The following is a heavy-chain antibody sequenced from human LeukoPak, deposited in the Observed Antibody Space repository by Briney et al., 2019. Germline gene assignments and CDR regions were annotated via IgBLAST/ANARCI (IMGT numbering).Heavy chain of an antibody. J-gene: IGHJ4*02. CDR3: ARVLAGSGNYDY. CDR2: ICHTGTT. CDR1: GYSISSGYY. D-gene: IGHD3-10*01. Sequence: SETLSLTCAVSGYSISSGYYWGWIRQPPGKGLEWIGSICHTGTTHYNASLRTRVTISVDTSKNQFSLKLTSVTAADTAVYYCARVLAGSGNYDYWGQGTLVTVSS. V-gene: IGHV4-38-2*01.